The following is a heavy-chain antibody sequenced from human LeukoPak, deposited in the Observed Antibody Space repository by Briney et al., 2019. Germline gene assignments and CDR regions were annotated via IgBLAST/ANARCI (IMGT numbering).Heavy chain of an antibody. CDR1: GFTFSNAW. CDR2: IKSKTDGGTT. D-gene: IGHD2-2*01. J-gene: IGHJ4*02. Sequence: PGGSLRRYCAASGFTFSNAWMSWVRQAPGKGPEWVGRIKSKTDGGTTDYAAPVKGRFTISRDDSKNTLYLQMNSLKTEDTAVYYCTTGGPDIVVVPAAHAFDYWGQGTLVTVSS. CDR3: TTGGPDIVVVPAAHAFDY. V-gene: IGHV3-15*01.